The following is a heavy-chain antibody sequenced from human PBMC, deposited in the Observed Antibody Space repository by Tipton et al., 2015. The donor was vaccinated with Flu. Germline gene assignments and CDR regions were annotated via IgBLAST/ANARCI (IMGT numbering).Heavy chain of an antibody. Sequence: SLRLSCAASGFSFSDYYMSWIRQAPGKGPEWISYISSGGTEIYYAESVKGRFTVSRDNARNSLYLQMNRLRVEDTAVYYCAKEGYNGGNYYPPWDHGGQGTLVSVSS. D-gene: IGHD3-10*01. J-gene: IGHJ4*02. CDR2: ISSGGTEI. CDR1: GFSFSDYY. CDR3: AKEGYNGGNYYPPWDH. V-gene: IGHV3-11*01.